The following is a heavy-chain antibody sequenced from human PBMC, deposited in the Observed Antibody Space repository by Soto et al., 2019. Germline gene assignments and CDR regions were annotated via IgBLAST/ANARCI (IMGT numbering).Heavy chain of an antibody. CDR2: ISYDGSNK. J-gene: IGHJ4*02. Sequence: GGSLRLSCAASGFTFSSYGMHWVRQAPGKGLEWVAVISYDGSNKYYADSVKGRVTISIDQSQNQMSLTLTSVTAADTAVYYCARELFDGYSPAGYCGQGTLVTVSS. CDR1: GFTFSSYG. CDR3: ARELFDGYSPAGY. V-gene: IGHV3-30*03. D-gene: IGHD2-15*01.